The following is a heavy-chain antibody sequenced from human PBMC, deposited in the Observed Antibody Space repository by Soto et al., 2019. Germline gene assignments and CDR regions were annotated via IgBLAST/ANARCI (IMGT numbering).Heavy chain of an antibody. Sequence: QVQLVESGGGVVQPGRSLRLSCAASGFTFSNYAMYWVRQAPGKGLEWVAVISYDGNNKYYADSVKGRFTISRDNSKNRLYLEKNRGRAEDTAVYYCAREGRDGGTCYILVRISYGIVGWCQGTTVTVSS. CDR2: ISYDGNNK. V-gene: IGHV3-30-3*01. J-gene: IGHJ6*02. D-gene: IGHD2-15*01. CDR3: AREGRDGGTCYILVRISYGIVG. CDR1: GFTFSNYA.